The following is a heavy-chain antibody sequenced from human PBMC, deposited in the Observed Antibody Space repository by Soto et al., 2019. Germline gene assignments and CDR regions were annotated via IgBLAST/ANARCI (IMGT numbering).Heavy chain of an antibody. J-gene: IGHJ5*02. D-gene: IGHD3-22*01. CDR1: GYTFTSYA. CDR2: INAGNGNT. Sequence: ASVKVSCKASGYTFTSYAMHWVRQAPGQRLEWMGWINAGNGNTKYSQKFQGRVTITRDTSASTAYMELSSLRSEDTAVYYCARPLRDYYDSSGYPNWFDPWGQGTLVTVSS. CDR3: ARPLRDYYDSSGYPNWFDP. V-gene: IGHV1-3*01.